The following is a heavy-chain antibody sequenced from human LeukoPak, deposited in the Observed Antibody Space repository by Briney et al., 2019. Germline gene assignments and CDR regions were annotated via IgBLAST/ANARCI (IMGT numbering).Heavy chain of an antibody. V-gene: IGHV3-23*01. CDR2: ISDSPDIT. CDR3: AKSLLTTATGTGRAFDI. D-gene: IGHD1-1*01. J-gene: IGHJ3*02. Sequence: RSGGSLRLSCVASGFTFSSYAMNWVRQAPGKGLEWLSLISDSPDITYYTDSVKGRFTISRDNSKNTLYLQMNSLRAEDSAEYYCAKSLLTTATGTGRAFDIWGQGTMVTVSA. CDR1: GFTFSSYA.